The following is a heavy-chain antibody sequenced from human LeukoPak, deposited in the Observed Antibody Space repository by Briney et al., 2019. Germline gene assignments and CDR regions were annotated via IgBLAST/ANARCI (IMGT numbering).Heavy chain of an antibody. V-gene: IGHV3-23*01. CDR2: ISDGGGTT. CDR1: GFTFTSYA. Sequence: GGSLRLSCAASGFTFTSYAMSWVRQAPQKGLEWVSVISDGGGTTYYADSVKGRFTISRDSSRNTVYLQMNSLSPEDTAVYYCARWLLAAAAGLAWGQGTLVTVSS. J-gene: IGHJ5*02. D-gene: IGHD6-13*01. CDR3: ARWLLAAAAGLA.